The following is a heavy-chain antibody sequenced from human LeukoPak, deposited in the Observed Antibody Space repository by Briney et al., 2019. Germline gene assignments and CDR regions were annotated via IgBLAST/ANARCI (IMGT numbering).Heavy chain of an antibody. CDR2: ISGSGGST. V-gene: IGHV3-23*01. D-gene: IGHD4-17*01. CDR1: GFTFSSYA. J-gene: IGHJ3*02. CDR3: ARGNHYDDYGDQLDAFDI. Sequence: GGSLRLSCAASGFTFSSYAMSWVRQAPGKGLEWVSAISGSGGSTYYADSVKGRFTISRDNSKNTLYLQMNSLRAEDTAVYYCARGNHYDDYGDQLDAFDIWGQGTMVTVSP.